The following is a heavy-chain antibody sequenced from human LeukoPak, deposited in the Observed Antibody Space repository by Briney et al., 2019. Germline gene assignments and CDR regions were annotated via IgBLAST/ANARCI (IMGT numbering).Heavy chain of an antibody. D-gene: IGHD1-14*01. CDR2: ITDSATT. CDR1: GGSLSDYN. V-gene: IGHV4-34*01. J-gene: IGHJ5*02. CDR3: ASRRMAAPAPLDP. Sequence: SETLSLTCAVYGGSLSDYNWSWLRQSPEKGLEWIGEITDSATTHYNPSLETRVTISIDTSKNQFSLKLSSVTAADTAVYYCASRRMAAPAPLDPWGQGTLVTVSS.